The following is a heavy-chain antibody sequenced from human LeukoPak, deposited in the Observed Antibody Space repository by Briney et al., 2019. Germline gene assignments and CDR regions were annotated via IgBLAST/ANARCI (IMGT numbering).Heavy chain of an antibody. J-gene: IGHJ5*02. V-gene: IGHV1-3*01. CDR2: INAGNGDT. D-gene: IGHD6-13*01. CDR3: ARDWSSSRQVPMFDP. Sequence: GASVRVSCKASGFPFTDYTVHWVCQAPGQRLEWLGWINAGNGDTKYSQTFQDRVSITSDTSATTAYMELNSLTSEDTAVYYCARDWSSSRQVPMFDPWGQGTLVTVSS. CDR1: GFPFTDYT.